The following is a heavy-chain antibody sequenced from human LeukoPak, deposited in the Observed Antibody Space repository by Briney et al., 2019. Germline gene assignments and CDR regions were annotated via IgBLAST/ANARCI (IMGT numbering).Heavy chain of an antibody. J-gene: IGHJ4*02. Sequence: ASETLSLTCTVSGDSISTYYWSWIRQSPGKVLEWIGYIYHSGSTKYNPSLKSRVTISVDTSKKQFSLKLSSVTAADTAVYYCARDGYGGVDYWGQGTLVTVSS. CDR1: GDSISTYY. V-gene: IGHV4-59*01. CDR3: ARDGYGGVDY. CDR2: IYHSGST. D-gene: IGHD3-10*01.